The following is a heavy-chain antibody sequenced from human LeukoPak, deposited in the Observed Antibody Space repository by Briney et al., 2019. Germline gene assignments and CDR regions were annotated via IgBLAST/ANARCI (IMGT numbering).Heavy chain of an antibody. J-gene: IGHJ4*02. V-gene: IGHV3-7*01. CDR2: INRGGNEV. CDR3: ARVGTWELQRVFDY. Sequence: GGSLRLSCAPSGFTFSDYWMTWVRQVPGKGLEWVVNINRGGNEVHYVDSVKGRFTISRDNAKNSLYLQLDSLRVEDTAVYYCARVGTWELQRVFDYWGQGTLVTVSS. D-gene: IGHD1-26*01. CDR1: GFTFSDYW.